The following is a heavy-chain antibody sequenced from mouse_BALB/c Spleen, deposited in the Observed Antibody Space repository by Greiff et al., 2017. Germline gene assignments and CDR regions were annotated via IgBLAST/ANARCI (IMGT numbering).Heavy chain of an antibody. CDR3: ASPLYYGYSY. CDR2: IDPANGNT. J-gene: IGHJ2*01. CDR1: GFNIKDTY. D-gene: IGHD1-2*01. Sequence: EVQLVESGAELVKPGASVKLSCTASGFNIKDTYMHWVKQRPEQGLEWIGRIDPANGNTKYDPKFQGKATITADTSSNTAYLQLSSLTSEDTAVYYCASPLYYGYSYWGQGTTLTVSS. V-gene: IGHV14-3*02.